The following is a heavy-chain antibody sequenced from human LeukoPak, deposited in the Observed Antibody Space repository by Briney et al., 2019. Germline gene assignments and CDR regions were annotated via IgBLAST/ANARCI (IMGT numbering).Heavy chain of an antibody. CDR3: ARGTPQY. J-gene: IGHJ4*02. CDR2: ISYDGSNK. CDR1: GFTFSSYG. V-gene: IGHV3-30*19. Sequence: GGSLRLSCAASGFTFSSYGMHWVRQAPGKGLEWVAVISYDGSNKYYADSVKGRITISRDNSKNTLYLQMNSLRAEDTAVYYCARGTPQYWGQGTLVTVSS.